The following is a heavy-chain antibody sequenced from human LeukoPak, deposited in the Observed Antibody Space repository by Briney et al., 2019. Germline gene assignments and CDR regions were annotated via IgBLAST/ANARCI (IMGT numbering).Heavy chain of an antibody. V-gene: IGHV4-59*08. CDR3: ARHVAYSSRFDY. CDR1: GGSISSYY. J-gene: IGHJ4*02. D-gene: IGHD6-13*01. CDR2: IYYSGST. Sequence: PSETLSLTCTVSGGSISSYYWSWIRQSPRKGLEWIGNIYYSGSTNYNPSLRSRVTISVDTSKNQFSLKVSSVTAADTAVYYCARHVAYSSRFDYWGQGTLVTVSS.